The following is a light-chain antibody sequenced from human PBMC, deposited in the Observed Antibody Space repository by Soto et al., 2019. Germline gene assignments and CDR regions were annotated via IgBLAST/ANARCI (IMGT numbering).Light chain of an antibody. J-gene: IGKJ5*01. CDR2: AAS. Sequence: DIRMTQSPSALSASVGDRVTITCRASQRISTYLNWYQQKPGEDPQVLISAASTLESGVPSRFSGGGSGTDFTLTISSLQPEDFATYYCQQSYSNPITFGQGTRLEIK. CDR1: QRISTY. V-gene: IGKV1-39*01. CDR3: QQSYSNPIT.